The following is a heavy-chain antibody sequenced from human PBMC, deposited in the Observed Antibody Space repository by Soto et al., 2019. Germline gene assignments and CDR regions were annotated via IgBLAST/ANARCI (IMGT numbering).Heavy chain of an antibody. D-gene: IGHD1-26*01. Sequence: SLRLSCLASGFIFRSYAMHWVRQAPGKGLEWVAVITYDGINGYYADSVRGRFAISRDNSKNTLYLQMNSLRPEDTAVYYCARAFSGSYPNFDYWGQGTLFTVSS. CDR2: ITYDGING. CDR3: ARAFSGSYPNFDY. CDR1: GFIFRSYA. V-gene: IGHV3-30*09. J-gene: IGHJ4*02.